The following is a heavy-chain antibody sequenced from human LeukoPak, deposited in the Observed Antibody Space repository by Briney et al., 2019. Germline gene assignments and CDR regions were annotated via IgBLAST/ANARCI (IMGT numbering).Heavy chain of an antibody. CDR2: INPNSGGT. J-gene: IGHJ4*02. CDR1: GYTFTGYY. V-gene: IGHV1-2*06. CDR3: ARGSGSYESPFDY. Sequence: ASVKVSCKASGYTFTGYYMHWVRQAPGQGLEWMGRINPNSGGTNYAQEFQGRVTMTRDTSISTAYMELSRLRSDDTAVYYCARGSGSYESPFDYWGQGTLVTVPS. D-gene: IGHD1-26*01.